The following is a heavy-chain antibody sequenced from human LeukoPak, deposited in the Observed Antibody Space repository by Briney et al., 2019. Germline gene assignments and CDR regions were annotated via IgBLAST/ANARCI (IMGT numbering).Heavy chain of an antibody. Sequence: GGSLRLSCAASGFSVSSNYMNWVRQAPGKGLEWVSVIYTGGSTYYADSVKGRFTISRDTSKNTLYLQMNSLRGEDTAVYYCAREKAVAGTGYFDYWGQGTLVTVSS. CDR3: AREKAVAGTGYFDY. CDR2: IYTGGST. J-gene: IGHJ4*02. CDR1: GFSVSSNY. V-gene: IGHV3-66*01. D-gene: IGHD6-19*01.